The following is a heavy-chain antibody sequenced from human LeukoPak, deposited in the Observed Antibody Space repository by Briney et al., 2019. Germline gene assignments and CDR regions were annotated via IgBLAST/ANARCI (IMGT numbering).Heavy chain of an antibody. Sequence: PSETLSLTCTVSGGSISSGSYYWSWIRQPAGKGLEWIGRIYTSGSTNYNPSLKSRVTISVDTSKNQFSLKLSSVTAADTAVYYCARGRRRPAYYDSSGYYPAFDIWGQGTMVTVSS. CDR2: IYTSGST. J-gene: IGHJ3*02. V-gene: IGHV4-61*02. CDR3: ARGRRRPAYYDSSGYYPAFDI. D-gene: IGHD3-22*01. CDR1: GGSISSGSYY.